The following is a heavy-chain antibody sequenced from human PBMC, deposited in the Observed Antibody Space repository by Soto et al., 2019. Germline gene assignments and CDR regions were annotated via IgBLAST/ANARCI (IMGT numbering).Heavy chain of an antibody. CDR3: ARDPTGYIVGPYAFDI. J-gene: IGHJ3*02. Sequence: ASVKVSCKASGYTFTSYGISWVRQAPGQGLEWMGWISAYNGNTNYAQKLQGRGTMTTDTSTSTAYMELRSLRSDDTAVYYCARDPTGYIVGPYAFDIWGQGTMVTVSS. V-gene: IGHV1-18*01. CDR1: GYTFTSYG. CDR2: ISAYNGNT. D-gene: IGHD5-12*01.